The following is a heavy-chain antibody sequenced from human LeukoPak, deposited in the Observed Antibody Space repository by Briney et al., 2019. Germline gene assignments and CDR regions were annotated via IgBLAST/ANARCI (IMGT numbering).Heavy chain of an antibody. CDR3: AKDRQGYCSGGSCYYFDY. J-gene: IGHJ4*02. V-gene: IGHV3-43*02. CDR2: ISGDGTST. D-gene: IGHD2-15*01. CDR1: GFTFDDYA. Sequence: GGSLRLSCAASGFTFDDYAMHWVRQAPGKGLEGVSTISGDGTSTYYADSVKGRFSVSRDNSKNSLYLQMNSLRTEDTALYYCAKDRQGYCSGGSCYYFDYWGQGTLVTVSS.